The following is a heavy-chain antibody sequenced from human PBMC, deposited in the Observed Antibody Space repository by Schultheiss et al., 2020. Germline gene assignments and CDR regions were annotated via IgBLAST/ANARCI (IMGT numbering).Heavy chain of an antibody. CDR2: ISSSSSYI. CDR1: GFTFSSYS. J-gene: IGHJ6*02. Sequence: GGSLRLSCAASGFTFSSYSMNWVRQAPGKGLEWVSSISSSSSYIYYADSVKGRFTISRDNAKNTLYLQMNSLRAEDTAVYYCARSLWATGTTGTEDYGMDVWGQGTTVTVSS. CDR3: ARSLWATGTTGTEDYGMDV. V-gene: IGHV3-21*01. D-gene: IGHD1-7*01.